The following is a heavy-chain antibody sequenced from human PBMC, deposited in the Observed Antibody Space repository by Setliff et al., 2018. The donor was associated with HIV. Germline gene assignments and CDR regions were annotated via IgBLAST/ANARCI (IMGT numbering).Heavy chain of an antibody. CDR2: ISNIGST. Sequence: SETLSLTCAVSGYSISSGYYWSWIRQHPGKGLEWIGYISNIGSTYYNPSLKSRVTISVDTSKNQFSLKLSSVTAADTAVYYCARTGGSSWQFDYWGQGTLVTVSS. CDR3: ARTGGSSWQFDY. J-gene: IGHJ4*02. V-gene: IGHV4-31*11. D-gene: IGHD6-13*01. CDR1: GYSISSGYY.